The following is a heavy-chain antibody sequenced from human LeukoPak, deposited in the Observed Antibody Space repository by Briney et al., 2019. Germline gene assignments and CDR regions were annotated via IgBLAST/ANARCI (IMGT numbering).Heavy chain of an antibody. Sequence: SETLSLTRTVSGGSISSSSLYWGWIRQPPGKGLEWIGSIYYSGTTYYNPSLKGRATISEDTSKNQFSLKLKSVTAADTAVYYCARDRGQGYCSGGSCPWYWGQGTLVTVSS. CDR2: IYYSGTT. CDR3: ARDRGQGYCSGGSCPWY. V-gene: IGHV4-39*07. J-gene: IGHJ4*02. D-gene: IGHD2-15*01. CDR1: GGSISSSSLY.